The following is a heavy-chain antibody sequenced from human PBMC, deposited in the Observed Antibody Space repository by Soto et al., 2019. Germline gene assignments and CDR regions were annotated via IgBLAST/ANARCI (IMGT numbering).Heavy chain of an antibody. D-gene: IGHD2-2*01. CDR1: GFTFSSYA. CDR2: ISGSGGST. V-gene: IGHV3-23*01. J-gene: IGHJ4*02. Sequence: GSLRLSCAASGFTFSSYAMSWVRQAPGKGLEWVSAISGSGGSTYYADSVKGRFTISRDNSKNTLYLQMNSLRAEDTAVYYCAKVRLGVVVPAAILDYWGQGTLVTVSS. CDR3: AKVRLGVVVPAAILDY.